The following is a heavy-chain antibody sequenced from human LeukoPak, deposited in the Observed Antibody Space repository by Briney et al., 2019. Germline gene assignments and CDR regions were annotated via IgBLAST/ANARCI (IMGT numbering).Heavy chain of an antibody. D-gene: IGHD3-10*02. CDR3: AELGITMIGGV. Sequence: GGSLRLSCAASGFTFSSYSMNWVRQAPGKGLEWVSSISSSSSYIFYADSVKGRFTISRDNAKNSLYLQMNSLRAEDTAVYYCAELGITMIGGVWGKGTTVTISS. CDR1: GFTFSSYS. CDR2: ISSSSSYI. J-gene: IGHJ6*04. V-gene: IGHV3-21*01.